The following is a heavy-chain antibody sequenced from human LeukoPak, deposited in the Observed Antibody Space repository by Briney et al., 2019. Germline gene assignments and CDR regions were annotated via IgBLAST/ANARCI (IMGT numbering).Heavy chain of an antibody. CDR1: GGTFSSYA. V-gene: IGHV1-69*05. D-gene: IGHD3-10*01. CDR3: ARGNITMVRVVIRPDYYYYYMDV. CDR2: IIPIFGTA. Sequence: SVTVSCKASGGTFSSYAIIWVRQAPGQGLEWMGGIIPIFGTANYAQKFQGRVTITTDESTSTAYMELSSLRSEDTAVYYCARGNITMVRVVIRPDYYYYYMDVWGKGTTVTVSS. J-gene: IGHJ6*03.